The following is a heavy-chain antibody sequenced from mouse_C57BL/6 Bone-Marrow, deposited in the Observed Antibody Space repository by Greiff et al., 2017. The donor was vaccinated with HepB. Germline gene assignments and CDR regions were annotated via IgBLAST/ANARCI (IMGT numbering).Heavy chain of an antibody. CDR3: ARQNYDYDNYAMDY. Sequence: EVQRVESGGDLVKPGGSLKLSCAASGFTFSSYGMSWVRQTPDKRLEWVATISSGGSYTYYPDSVKGRFTISRDNAKNTLYLQMSSLKSEDTAMYYCARQNYDYDNYAMDYWGQGTSVTVSS. CDR1: GFTFSSYG. J-gene: IGHJ4*01. CDR2: ISSGGSYT. V-gene: IGHV5-6*01. D-gene: IGHD2-4*01.